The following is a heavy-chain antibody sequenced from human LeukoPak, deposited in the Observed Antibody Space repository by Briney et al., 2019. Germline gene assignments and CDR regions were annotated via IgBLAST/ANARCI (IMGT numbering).Heavy chain of an antibody. Sequence: PGGSLRLSCAASGFTFSSYEMNWVRRAPGKGLEWVSYISSSGSTVYYADSVKGRFTISRGNAKNSLYLQMNSLRAEDTAVYYCARSYYDSSKWGQGTLVTVSS. J-gene: IGHJ4*02. D-gene: IGHD3-22*01. V-gene: IGHV3-48*03. CDR3: ARSYYDSSK. CDR2: ISSSGSTV. CDR1: GFTFSSYE.